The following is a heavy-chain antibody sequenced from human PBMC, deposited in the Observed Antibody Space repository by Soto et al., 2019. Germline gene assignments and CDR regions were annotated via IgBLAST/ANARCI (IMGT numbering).Heavy chain of an antibody. V-gene: IGHV1-3*01. CDR2: IDAGNGNT. D-gene: IGHD6-19*01. J-gene: IGHJ1*01. CDR1: GYTFTSHA. Sequence: QVQLVQSGAEVKKPGASVKVSCKASGYTFTSHAMHWVRQAPGQRLEWMGWIDAGNGNTKYSQKFQGRVTITRDTSASTAYMELSSLRSEDTALYSCATGIAMSEGRYFQHWGQGTLVTVSS. CDR3: ATGIAMSEGRYFQH.